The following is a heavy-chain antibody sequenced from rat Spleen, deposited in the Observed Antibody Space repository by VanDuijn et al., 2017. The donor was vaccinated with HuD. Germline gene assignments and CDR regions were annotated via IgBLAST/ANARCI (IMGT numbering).Heavy chain of an antibody. CDR2: ISSSSGT. D-gene: IGHD1-6*01. CDR1: GFTFSSYG. CDR3: AMYTADDVMDA. Sequence: VQVVESGGGLVQPGKSLKLSCSASGFTFSSYGMHWIRQAPGKGLDWVAYISSSSGTVYADAVKGRFTISRDNAKNTLYLQLNSLKSEDTAIYYCAMYTADDVMDAWGQGASVTVSS. V-gene: IGHV5-62*01. J-gene: IGHJ4*01.